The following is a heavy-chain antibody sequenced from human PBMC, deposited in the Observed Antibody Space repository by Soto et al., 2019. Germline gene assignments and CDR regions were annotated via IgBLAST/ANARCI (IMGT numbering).Heavy chain of an antibody. V-gene: IGHV1-2*04. Sequence: GASVKVSCKASGYTFTGYYMHWVRQAPGQGLEWMGWINPNSGGTNYAQKFQGWVTMTRDTYISTAYMELSSLRSEDTAVYYCARDPGYSYGYNWGQGTLVTVSS. CDR2: INPNSGGT. CDR3: ARDPGYSYGYN. J-gene: IGHJ4*02. CDR1: GYTFTGYY. D-gene: IGHD5-18*01.